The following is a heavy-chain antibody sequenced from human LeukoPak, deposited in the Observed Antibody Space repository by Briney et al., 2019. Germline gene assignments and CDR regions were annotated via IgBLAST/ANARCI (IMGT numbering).Heavy chain of an antibody. CDR2: INPSGGST. J-gene: IGHJ3*02. CDR1: GGTFTSYY. V-gene: IGHV1-46*01. D-gene: IGHD3-22*01. Sequence: ASVKVSCKASGGTFTSYYMHWVRQAPGQGLEWMGIINPSGGSTSYAQKFQGRVTMTRDTSTSTVYMELSSLRSEDTAVYYCARDWGYYDSSGYYPRTSYDAFDIWGQGTMVTVSS. CDR3: ARDWGYYDSSGYYPRTSYDAFDI.